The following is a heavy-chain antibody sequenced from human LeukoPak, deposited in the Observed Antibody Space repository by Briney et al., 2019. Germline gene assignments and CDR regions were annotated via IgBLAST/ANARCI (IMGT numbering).Heavy chain of an antibody. D-gene: IGHD3-16*02. Sequence: SETLSLNCSVSGGSISSYWWSWIRQPAGKGLEFIGRIYTTGRTNYNPSLKSRVSMSVDASKNKFSLELRSVTAADTAVYFCARAGYTISSYRFDYWGQGGLVTVSS. V-gene: IGHV4-4*07. CDR2: IYTTGRT. CDR1: GGSISSYW. CDR3: ARAGYTISSYRFDY. J-gene: IGHJ4*02.